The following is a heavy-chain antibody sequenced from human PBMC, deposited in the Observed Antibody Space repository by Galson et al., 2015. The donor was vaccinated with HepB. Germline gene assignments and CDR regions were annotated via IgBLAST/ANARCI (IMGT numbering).Heavy chain of an antibody. J-gene: IGHJ3*02. V-gene: IGHV1-3*01. D-gene: IGHD6-25*01. CDR3: ARVAAAHDAFDI. Sequence: SVKVSCKASGYTFTSYAMHWVRQAPGQRLEWMGWINAGNGNTKYSQKFKGRVTITRDTSASTAYMELSSLRSEDTAVYYCARVAAAHDAFDIWGQGTMVTVSS. CDR2: INAGNGNT. CDR1: GYTFTSYA.